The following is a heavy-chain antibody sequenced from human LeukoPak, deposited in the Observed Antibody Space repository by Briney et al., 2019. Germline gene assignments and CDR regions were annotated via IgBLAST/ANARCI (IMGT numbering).Heavy chain of an antibody. CDR2: VRNKPNGYTT. D-gene: IGHD4-17*01. Sequence: RAGGSLRLSCAASGFTFSDACMDWVRQAPGKGLEWVGRVRNKPNGYTTDYAASVKGRFTISRDDSENSMYLQMNSLKTEDTAVYYCTRAGHGDYFHSWGQGTLVTVSS. V-gene: IGHV3-72*01. CDR1: GFTFSDAC. J-gene: IGHJ4*02. CDR3: TRAGHGDYFHS.